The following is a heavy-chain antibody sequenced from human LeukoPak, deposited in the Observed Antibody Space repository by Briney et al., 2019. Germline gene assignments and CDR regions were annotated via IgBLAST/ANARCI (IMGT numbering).Heavy chain of an antibody. Sequence: GGSLRLSCAASGFTFSSYSMNWVRQAPGKGLEWVAVIWYDGSNKYYADSVKGRFTISRDNSKNTLYLQMNSLRAEDTAVYYCARVARSRIAAKVNYYYGMDVWGQGTTVTVSS. CDR2: IWYDGSNK. J-gene: IGHJ6*02. V-gene: IGHV3-33*08. CDR1: GFTFSSYS. D-gene: IGHD6-6*01. CDR3: ARVARSRIAAKVNYYYGMDV.